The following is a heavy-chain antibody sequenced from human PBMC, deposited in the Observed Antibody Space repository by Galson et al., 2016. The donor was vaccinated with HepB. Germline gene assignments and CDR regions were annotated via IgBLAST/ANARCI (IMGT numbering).Heavy chain of an antibody. CDR2: TDVDGRNT. D-gene: IGHD2-15*01. V-gene: IGHV3-74*03. Sequence: SLRLSCAASGFTFVNYWMHWVRQAPGKGLVWVSRTDVDGRNTAYADSVEGRFTISRDNAKNILYLQMNSLRIDDTAVCYCARGPSSAHYYFDYWGQGALVSVSS. CDR1: GFTFVNYW. J-gene: IGHJ4*02. CDR3: ARGPSSAHYYFDY.